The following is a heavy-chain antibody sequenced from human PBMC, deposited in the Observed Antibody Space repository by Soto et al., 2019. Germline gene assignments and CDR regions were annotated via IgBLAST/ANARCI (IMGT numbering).Heavy chain of an antibody. CDR1: GGTFNSYA. Sequence: QVQLVQSGAEVKKPGSSAKVSCKASGGTFNSYAISWVRQAPGQGLEWMGGIIPIFGTAKYAQKFQGRVTINADKSTSTTYMELSSLRSEDTAVYYCASMSNSRFNGVRRVASLHCYGMDVWGQGTTVTVSS. J-gene: IGHJ6*02. CDR3: ASMSNSRFNGVRRVASLHCYGMDV. V-gene: IGHV1-69*06. CDR2: IIPIFGTA. D-gene: IGHD2-8*01.